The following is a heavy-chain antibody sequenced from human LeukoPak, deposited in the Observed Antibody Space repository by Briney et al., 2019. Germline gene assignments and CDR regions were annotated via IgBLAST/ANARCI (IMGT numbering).Heavy chain of an antibody. V-gene: IGHV4-59*01. J-gene: IGHJ4*02. CDR2: IYYSGST. Sequence: SETLSLTCTVSGGSMSSYYWSWIRQPPGKGLEWIGYIYYSGSTNYNPSLKSRVTISVDTSKNQFSLKLGSVTAADTAVYYCARGGGYYDSTGPFDYWGQGTLVTVSS. CDR3: ARGGGYYDSTGPFDY. CDR1: GGSMSSYY. D-gene: IGHD3-22*01.